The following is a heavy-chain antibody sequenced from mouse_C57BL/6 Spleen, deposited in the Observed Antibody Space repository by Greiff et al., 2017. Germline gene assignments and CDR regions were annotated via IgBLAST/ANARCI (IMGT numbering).Heavy chain of an antibody. J-gene: IGHJ2*01. CDR2: IDPSDSET. Sequence: QVQLQQPGAELVRPGSSVKLSCKASGYTFTSYWMHWVKQRPIQGLEWIGNIDPSDSETHYNQKFKGKATFTVDKSSTTAYLQLSSLTSEDSAVYYCARGPLESDYGRDYWGLGTTLTVSS. V-gene: IGHV1-52*01. CDR1: GYTFTSYW. D-gene: IGHD2-13*01. CDR3: ARGPLESDYGRDY.